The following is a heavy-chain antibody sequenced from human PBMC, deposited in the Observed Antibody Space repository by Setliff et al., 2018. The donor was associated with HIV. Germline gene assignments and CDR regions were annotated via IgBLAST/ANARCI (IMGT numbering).Heavy chain of an antibody. CDR1: GYSISRGYY. CDR3: ARSLWLGDIQH. Sequence: SETLSLTCAVSGYSISRGYYWGWIRQPPGKGLEWIGNIYHHGTTYYYPSLKSRVTISVDRSKNQFSLKLSSVTAADTAVYYCARSLWLGDIQHWGQGTLVTVSS. J-gene: IGHJ1*01. CDR2: IYHHGTT. V-gene: IGHV4-38-2*01. D-gene: IGHD2-21*01.